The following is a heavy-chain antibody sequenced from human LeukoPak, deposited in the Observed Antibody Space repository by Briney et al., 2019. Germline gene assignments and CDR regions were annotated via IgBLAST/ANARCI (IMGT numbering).Heavy chain of an antibody. Sequence: RPSETLSLTCTVSGGSISSYYWSWIRQPPGKGLERIGYIYYSGGTNYNPSLKSRVTISVDTSKNQFSLKLSSVTAADTAVYYCARHLGLWFGESGSSFDYWGQGTLVTVSS. D-gene: IGHD3-10*01. CDR1: GGSISSYY. CDR2: IYYSGGT. CDR3: ARHLGLWFGESGSSFDY. J-gene: IGHJ4*02. V-gene: IGHV4-59*08.